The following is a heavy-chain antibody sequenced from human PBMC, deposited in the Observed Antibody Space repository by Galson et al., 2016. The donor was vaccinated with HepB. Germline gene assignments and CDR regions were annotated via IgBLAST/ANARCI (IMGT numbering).Heavy chain of an antibody. CDR2: INPSGGST. Sequence: SVKVSCKASGYTFTSYYMHWLRQAPGQRLEWMGIINPSGGSTSYSQKFQGRVTMTRDTSTSTVYMDLSSLRSEDTAVYYCARGNGRGMATILYYFDYWGQGTLVTVSS. J-gene: IGHJ4*02. CDR3: ARGNGRGMATILYYFDY. D-gene: IGHD5-24*01. V-gene: IGHV1-46*01. CDR1: GYTFTSYY.